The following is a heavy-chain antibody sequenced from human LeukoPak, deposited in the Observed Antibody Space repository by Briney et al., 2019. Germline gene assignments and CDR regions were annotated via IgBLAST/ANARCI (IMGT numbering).Heavy chain of an antibody. CDR2: ISGSGGST. CDR3: AKDRDRSTTGTTALAFDI. J-gene: IGHJ3*02. CDR1: GFTFSSYA. D-gene: IGHD1-1*01. Sequence: GGSLRLSCAASGFTFSSYAMSWVRQAPGKGLEWVSAISGSGGSTYYADSVKSRFTISRDNSKNTLYLQMNSLRAEDTAVYYCAKDRDRSTTGTTALAFDIWGQGTMVTVSS. V-gene: IGHV3-23*01.